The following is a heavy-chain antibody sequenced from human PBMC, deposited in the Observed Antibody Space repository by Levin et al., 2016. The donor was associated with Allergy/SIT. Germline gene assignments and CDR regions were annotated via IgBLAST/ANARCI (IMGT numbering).Heavy chain of an antibody. J-gene: IGHJ6*02. V-gene: IGHV3-30*18. CDR3: AKDLVGVSSVTIFGVVIAHYYYGMDV. CDR2: ISYDGSNK. Sequence: GESLKISCAASGFTFSSYGMHWVRQAPGKGLEWVAVISYDGSNKYYADSVKGRFTISRDNSKNTLYLQMNSLRAEDTAVYYCAKDLVGVSSVTIFGVVIAHYYYGMDVWGQGTTVTVSS. CDR1: GFTFSSYG. D-gene: IGHD3-3*01.